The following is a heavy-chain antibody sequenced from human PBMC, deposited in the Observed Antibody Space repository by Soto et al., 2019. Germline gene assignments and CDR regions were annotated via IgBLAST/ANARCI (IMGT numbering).Heavy chain of an antibody. CDR3: AREDRREGDGGMDV. D-gene: IGHD3-16*01. Sequence: QLQLQESGSGLVKPSQTLSLTCAVSGGSISSGGYSWSWIRQPPGKGLEWIGYISPSGSTYYNPSLKSRVTISGDRSKNQFSLKLSSVTAADTAVYDCAREDRREGDGGMDVWGQGTTVTVSS. CDR2: ISPSGST. J-gene: IGHJ6*02. V-gene: IGHV4-30-2*01. CDR1: GGSISSGGYS.